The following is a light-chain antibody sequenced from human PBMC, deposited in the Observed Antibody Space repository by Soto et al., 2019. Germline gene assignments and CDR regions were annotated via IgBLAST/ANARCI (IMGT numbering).Light chain of an antibody. CDR2: DVS. V-gene: IGLV2-14*01. Sequence: QSVSVSGSPGQSITISCTGTSSDVGGYNYVSWYQQHPGKAPKFMIYDVSNRPSGVSNRFSGSKSGNTASLTISGLQAEDEADYYCSSYTTSNTRQIVFGTGTKVTVL. CDR3: SSYTTSNTRQIV. J-gene: IGLJ1*01. CDR1: SSDVGGYNY.